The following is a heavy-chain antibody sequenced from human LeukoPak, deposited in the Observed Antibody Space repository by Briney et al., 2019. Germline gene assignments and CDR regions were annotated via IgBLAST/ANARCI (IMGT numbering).Heavy chain of an antibody. Sequence: SETLSLTCAVYGGSFSGYYWSWIRRPPGKGLEWIGEINHSGSTNYNPSLKSRVTISVDTSKNQFSLKLSSVTAADTAVYYCARGSQSLGYCSGGSCRAKIFDYWGQGTLVTVSS. J-gene: IGHJ4*02. CDR1: GGSFSGYY. CDR2: INHSGST. CDR3: ARGSQSLGYCSGGSCRAKIFDY. D-gene: IGHD2-15*01. V-gene: IGHV4-34*01.